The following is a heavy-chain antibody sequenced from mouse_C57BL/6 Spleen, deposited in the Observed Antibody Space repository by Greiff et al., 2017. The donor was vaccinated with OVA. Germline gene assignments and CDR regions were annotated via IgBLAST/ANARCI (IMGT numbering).Heavy chain of an antibody. V-gene: IGHV7-3*01. CDR3: ARYTLDAMDY. J-gene: IGHJ4*01. Sequence: DVKLVESGGGLVQPGGSLSLSCAASGFTFTDYYMSWVRQPPGKALEWLGFIRNKANGYTTEYSASVKGRFTISRDNSQSILYLQMNALRAEVSATYYCARYTLDAMDYWGQGTSVTVSS. CDR1: GFTFTDYY. D-gene: IGHD3-3*01. CDR2: IRNKANGYTT.